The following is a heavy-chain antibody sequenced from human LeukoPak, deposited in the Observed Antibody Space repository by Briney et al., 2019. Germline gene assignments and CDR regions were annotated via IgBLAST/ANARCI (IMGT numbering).Heavy chain of an antibody. CDR2: IIPIFGTA. Sequence: ASVKVSCKASGCTFSSYAISWVRQAPGQGLEWMGGIIPIFGTANYAQKFQGRVTITADESTSTAYMELSSLRSEATAVYYCARGHYDSSGYYSYYFDYWGQGTLLTVSS. V-gene: IGHV1-69*13. J-gene: IGHJ4*02. CDR1: GCTFSSYA. CDR3: ARGHYDSSGYYSYYFDY. D-gene: IGHD3-22*01.